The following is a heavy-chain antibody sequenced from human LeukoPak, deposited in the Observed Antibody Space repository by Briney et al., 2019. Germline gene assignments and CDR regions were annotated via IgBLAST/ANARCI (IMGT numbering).Heavy chain of an antibody. V-gene: IGHV3-30-3*01. J-gene: IGHJ4*02. Sequence: GGSLRLSCAASGFTFSNFAMHWVRQAPGKGLEWVAVISYDGDNEYYADSVKGRFTVSRDNSKNTLYMQMNSLRVEDTAVYYCVKDVIKGSPLWVDYFDYWGQGTLVTVSS. CDR3: VKDVIKGSPLWVDYFDY. CDR1: GFTFSNFA. CDR2: ISYDGDNE. D-gene: IGHD5-18*01.